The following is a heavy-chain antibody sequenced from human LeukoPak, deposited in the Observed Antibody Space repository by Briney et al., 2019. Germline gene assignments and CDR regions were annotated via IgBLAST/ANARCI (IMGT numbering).Heavy chain of an antibody. CDR1: GFSFSDYY. Sequence: GGSLRLSCAASGFSFSDYYMSWNRQAPGKGLEWVSYMSNSGSTIYYADSVKGRFTISRDNTKNSLYLQMNSLRAEDTAVYYCASVLWFGGIFFDYWGQGTLVTVSS. V-gene: IGHV3-11*01. J-gene: IGHJ4*02. D-gene: IGHD3-10*01. CDR2: MSNSGSTI. CDR3: ASVLWFGGIFFDY.